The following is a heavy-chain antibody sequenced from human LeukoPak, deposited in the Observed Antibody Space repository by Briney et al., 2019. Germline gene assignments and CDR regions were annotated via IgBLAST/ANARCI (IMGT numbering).Heavy chain of an antibody. CDR2: ISGSGGST. D-gene: IGHD2-21*02. Sequence: AGGSLRLSCAASGFTFSSYGMSWVRQAPGKGLEWVSAISGSGGSTYYADSVKGRFTISRDNSKNTLYLQMNSLRAEDTAVYYCAKTPLAYCGGDCYSDYWGQGTLVTVSS. CDR3: AKTPLAYCGGDCYSDY. CDR1: GFTFSSYG. J-gene: IGHJ4*02. V-gene: IGHV3-23*01.